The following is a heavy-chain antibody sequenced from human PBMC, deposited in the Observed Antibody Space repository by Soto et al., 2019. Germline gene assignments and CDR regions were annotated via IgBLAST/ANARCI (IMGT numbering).Heavy chain of an antibody. CDR1: GFTFSSYS. Sequence: PGGSLRLSCAASGFTFSSYSMNWVRQAPGKGLEWVSSISSSSSYIYYADSVKGRFTISRDNAQNSLYLQMNSLRAEDTAVYYCARDHAPRESTAMPIYGIDVWGQGTTVTVS. V-gene: IGHV3-21*01. J-gene: IGHJ6*02. CDR2: ISSSSSYI. CDR3: ARDHAPRESTAMPIYGIDV. D-gene: IGHD5-18*01.